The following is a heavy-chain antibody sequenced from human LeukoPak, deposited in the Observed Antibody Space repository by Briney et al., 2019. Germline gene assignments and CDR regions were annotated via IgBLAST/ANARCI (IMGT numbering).Heavy chain of an antibody. Sequence: GRYLRLSCAGSGFTFDEYAMHWARHVPGKGLEWDLRPSRNSSSLGYVDSVKGQFNISRDNANNPLYFQMTSLRSEDTALYYWVRDSTPHWNYGARFDYWGQGILVTVSS. CDR1: GFTFDEYA. CDR2: PSRNSSSL. D-gene: IGHD1-7*01. V-gene: IGHV3-9*01. CDR3: VRDSTPHWNYGARFDY. J-gene: IGHJ4*02.